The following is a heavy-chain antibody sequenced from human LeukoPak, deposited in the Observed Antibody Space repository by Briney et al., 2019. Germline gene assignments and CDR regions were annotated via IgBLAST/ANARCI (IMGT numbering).Heavy chain of an antibody. J-gene: IGHJ4*02. CDR3: ARGAPGSYCSGGSCPYFDY. CDR1: VYTFTSYD. Sequence: ASVKVSCKASVYTFTSYDINWVRQATGQGLEWMGWMNPNSGNTGYAQKFQGRVTMTRNTSISTAYMVLSSLRSEDAAVYYCARGAPGSYCSGGSCPYFDYWGQGALVTVSS. V-gene: IGHV1-8*01. CDR2: MNPNSGNT. D-gene: IGHD2-15*01.